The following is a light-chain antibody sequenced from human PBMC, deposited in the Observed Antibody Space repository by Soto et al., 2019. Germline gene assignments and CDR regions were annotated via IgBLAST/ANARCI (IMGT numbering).Light chain of an antibody. J-gene: IGLJ2*01. CDR1: GSDVGGYKY. CDR3: SSYTSINTLV. CDR2: EVS. Sequence: QSALTQPASVSGSPGQSITISCTGTGSDVGGYKYVSWYQQHPGKVPNLMIYEVSKRPSGVSNRFSGSKSGNTAFLTISGLQAEDEADYYCSSYTSINTLVFGGGTKLTVL. V-gene: IGLV2-14*01.